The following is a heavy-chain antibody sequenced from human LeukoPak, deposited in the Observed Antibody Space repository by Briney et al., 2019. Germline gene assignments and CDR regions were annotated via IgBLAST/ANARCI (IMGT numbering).Heavy chain of an antibody. D-gene: IGHD1/OR15-1a*01. J-gene: IGHJ3*02. CDR2: VNVDGRST. CDR1: GFTFRSYW. Sequence: GGSLRLSCAASGFTFRSYWIHCVRQAPGKRLVWVSRVNVDGRSTTYADSVKGRLTISRDNAKKTLYLQINSLRPEDTAFYYCARGTGIGDFHTWGRGTKVTVSS. CDR3: ARGTGIGDFHT. V-gene: IGHV3-74*01.